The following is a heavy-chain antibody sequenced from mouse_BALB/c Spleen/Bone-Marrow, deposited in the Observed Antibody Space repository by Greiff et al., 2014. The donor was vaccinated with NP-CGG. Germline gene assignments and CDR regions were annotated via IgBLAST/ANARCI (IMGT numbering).Heavy chain of an antibody. CDR1: GYTFTDYY. D-gene: IGHD2-1*01. CDR3: ARADYGYYYYAMDY. J-gene: IGHJ4*01. V-gene: IGHV1-26*01. CDR2: INPNNGDT. Sequence: EVQVVESGPELVKPGASVKMSCKASGYTFTDYYMKWVKQSHGKSLEWIGGINPNNGDTFYNQKFKGKATLTADKSSSTAYMQLDSLTSEDSALYYCARADYGYYYYAMDYWGQGTSVTVSS.